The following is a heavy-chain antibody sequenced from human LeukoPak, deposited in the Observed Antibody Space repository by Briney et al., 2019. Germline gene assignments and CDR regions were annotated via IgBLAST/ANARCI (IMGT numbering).Heavy chain of an antibody. CDR3: ARELEYSSSSRADAFDI. Sequence: PSETLSLTCTVFGGSISSYYWSWIRQPPGKGLEWIGYIYYSGSTNYNPSLKSRVTISVDTSKNQFSLKLSSVTAADTAVYYCARELEYSSSSRADAFDIWGQGTMVTVSS. J-gene: IGHJ3*02. CDR1: GGSISSYY. D-gene: IGHD6-6*01. V-gene: IGHV4-59*01. CDR2: IYYSGST.